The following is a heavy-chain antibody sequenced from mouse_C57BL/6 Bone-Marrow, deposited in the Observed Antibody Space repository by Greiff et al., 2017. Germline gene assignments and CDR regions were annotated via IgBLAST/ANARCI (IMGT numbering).Heavy chain of an antibody. Sequence: VKLQQSGAELVRPGTSVKVSCKASGYAFTNYLIEWVKQRPGQGLEWIGVINPGSGGTNYNEKFKGKATLTADKSSSTAYMQLSSLTSEDSAVYFCARRGYGGYFDYWGQGTTLTVSS. D-gene: IGHD1-1*01. V-gene: IGHV1-54*01. CDR3: ARRGYGGYFDY. CDR1: GYAFTNYL. J-gene: IGHJ2*01. CDR2: INPGSGGT.